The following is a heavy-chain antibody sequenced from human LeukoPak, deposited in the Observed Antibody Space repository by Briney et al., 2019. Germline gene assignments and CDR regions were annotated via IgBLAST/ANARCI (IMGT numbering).Heavy chain of an antibody. Sequence: SQTLSLTCTVSGGSISSGGYYWSWIRQHPGKGLEWIGYIYYSGSTYYNPSLKSRVTISVDTSKNQFSLKLSSVTAADTAVYYCARGAPYSSSWYSDWFDPWGQGTLVTVSS. J-gene: IGHJ5*02. D-gene: IGHD6-13*01. CDR3: ARGAPYSSSWYSDWFDP. V-gene: IGHV4-31*03. CDR2: IYYSGST. CDR1: GGSISSGGYY.